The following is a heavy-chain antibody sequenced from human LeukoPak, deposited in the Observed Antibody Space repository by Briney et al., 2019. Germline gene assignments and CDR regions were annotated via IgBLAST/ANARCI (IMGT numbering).Heavy chain of an antibody. V-gene: IGHV3-21*01. D-gene: IGHD6-19*01. CDR1: GFTFSSYS. CDR3: ARDSSGFFDY. CDR2: ISSSSTYI. J-gene: IGHJ4*02. Sequence: PGGYLRLSCAASGFTFSSYSMNWVRQAPGKGLEWVSSISSSSTYIYYADSVKGRFTISRDNAKNSLYLQMNSLRAEDTAVYYCARDSSGFFDYWGQGTLVTVSS.